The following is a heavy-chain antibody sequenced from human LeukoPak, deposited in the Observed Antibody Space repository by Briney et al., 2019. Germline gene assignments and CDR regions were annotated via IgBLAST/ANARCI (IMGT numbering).Heavy chain of an antibody. Sequence: GGSLRLSCEASGFTFSDYYMSWIRQAPGKGLEWVSYISSSSSYTDYADSVKGRFTISRDNAKNSLYLQMNSLRAEDTAVYYCARAYYYGSGGYSSGYWGQGTLVTVSS. CDR3: ARAYYYGSGGYSSGY. CDR2: ISSSSSYT. J-gene: IGHJ4*02. CDR1: GFTFSDYY. V-gene: IGHV3-11*03. D-gene: IGHD3-10*01.